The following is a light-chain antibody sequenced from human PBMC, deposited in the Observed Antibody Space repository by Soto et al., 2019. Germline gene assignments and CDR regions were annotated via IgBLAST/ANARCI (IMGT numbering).Light chain of an antibody. CDR2: KAS. V-gene: IGKV1-5*03. CDR3: KQYSSYWK. Sequence: DIQMTHSPSTLSASVLYIVTITFRSSQSISSWLALYQQKPGKAPKLLIYKASSLESGVPSRFSGSGSVTEITLTISSLQPDDFATYYCKQYSSYWKFGQGTKVDIK. CDR1: QSISSW. J-gene: IGKJ1*01.